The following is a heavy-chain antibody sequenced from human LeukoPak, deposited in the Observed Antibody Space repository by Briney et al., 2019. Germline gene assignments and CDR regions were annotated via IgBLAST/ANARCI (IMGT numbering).Heavy chain of an antibody. Sequence: GGSLRLSCAVSGFTFSSYWMRWVRQAPGKGLVWVSRINSDGSSTSYADSVKGRFTISRDNAKNTLYLQMNSLTGEDTAVFYFARGGGRLGYLNSYPPLSYYYYYMDVWGKGTTVTVSS. CDR1: GFTFSSYW. CDR2: INSDGSST. CDR3: ARGGGRLGYLNSYPPLSYYYYYMDV. J-gene: IGHJ6*03. D-gene: IGHD2-21*01. V-gene: IGHV3-74*01.